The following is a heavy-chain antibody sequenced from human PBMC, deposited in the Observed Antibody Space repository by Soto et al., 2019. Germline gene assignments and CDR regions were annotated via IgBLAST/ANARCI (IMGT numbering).Heavy chain of an antibody. CDR1: GFTFSSYA. CDR3: AREGRIVGVTATRYYYYGMDV. Sequence: PGGSLRLSCAASGFTFSSYAMSWVRQAPGKGLEWVSAISGSGGSTYYADSVKGRFTISRDNSKNTLYLQMNSLRAEDTAVYYCAREGRIVGVTATRYYYYGMDVWGQGTTVTVSS. CDR2: ISGSGGST. D-gene: IGHD2-21*02. V-gene: IGHV3-23*01. J-gene: IGHJ6*02.